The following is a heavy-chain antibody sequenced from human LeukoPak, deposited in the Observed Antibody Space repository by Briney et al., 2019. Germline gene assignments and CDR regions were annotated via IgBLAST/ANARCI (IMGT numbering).Heavy chain of an antibody. CDR1: DGSVSNSYFH. CDR2: VSYAGNT. J-gene: IGHJ5*02. CDR3: ARSRYTSGYYNWFDP. V-gene: IGHV4-39*01. D-gene: IGHD6-19*01. Sequence: SETLSLTCTVSDGSVSNSYFHWGWVRQPPGKGLEWIGTVSYAGNTYYNPSLESRVTISVDTSKSLFSLELSSVIAADTAVYYCARSRYTSGYYNWFDPWGQGTLVTVSS.